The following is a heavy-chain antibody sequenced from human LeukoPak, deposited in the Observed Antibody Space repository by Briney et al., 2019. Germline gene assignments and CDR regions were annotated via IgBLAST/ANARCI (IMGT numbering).Heavy chain of an antibody. J-gene: IGHJ5*02. Sequence: SETLSLTCTVSGGSISSYYWSWIRQPPGKGLEWIGYIYYSGSTNYNPSLKSRVTISVDTSMNQFSLKLSSVTAADTAVYYCARITYYYDSSGDNWFDPWGQGTLVTVSS. D-gene: IGHD3-22*01. CDR3: ARITYYYDSSGDNWFDP. V-gene: IGHV4-59*01. CDR2: IYYSGST. CDR1: GGSISSYY.